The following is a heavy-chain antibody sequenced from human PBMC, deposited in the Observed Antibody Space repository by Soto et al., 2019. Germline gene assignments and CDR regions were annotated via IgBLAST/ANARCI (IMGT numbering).Heavy chain of an antibody. J-gene: IGHJ4*02. CDR3: ARDLGGWPDY. CDR2: INAGNGNT. V-gene: IGHV1-3*01. D-gene: IGHD2-15*01. Sequence: GGSVKVSCKASGYTFTSYAMHWVRQAPGQRLEWMGWINAGNGNTKYSQKFQGRVTVTKDTSASTAYMELSSLRSEDTAVYYCARDLGGWPDYWGQGTLVTVSS. CDR1: GYTFTSYA.